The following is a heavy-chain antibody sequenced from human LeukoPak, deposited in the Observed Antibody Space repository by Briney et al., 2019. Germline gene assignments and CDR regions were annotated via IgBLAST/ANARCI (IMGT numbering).Heavy chain of an antibody. D-gene: IGHD3-9*01. CDR1: RFISISYA. CDR2: ITASGGGT. CDR3: AEDGIRYSDY. V-gene: IGHV3-23*01. J-gene: IGHJ4*02. Sequence: RPLGSLRLCCAAPRFISISYAISRVRQVPGKGLEWVLTITASGGGTYYADSVKGRFTISRDTSKNTLYLQMNSLRAEDTAFFFQAEDGIRYSDYWGQGTLVTVSS.